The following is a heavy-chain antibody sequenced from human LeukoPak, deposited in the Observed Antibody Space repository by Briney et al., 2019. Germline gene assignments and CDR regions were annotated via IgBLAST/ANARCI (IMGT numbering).Heavy chain of an antibody. V-gene: IGHV3-9*03. J-gene: IGHJ4*02. Sequence: GGSLRLSCAASGFTFDDYAMHWVRQAPGKGLEWVSGISWNSGSIGYADSVKGRFTISRDNAKNSLYLQMTSLRAEDMALYYCAKAESAYYYDSSGYYENWGQGTLVTVSS. CDR2: ISWNSGSI. CDR3: AKAESAYYYDSSGYYEN. D-gene: IGHD3-22*01. CDR1: GFTFDDYA.